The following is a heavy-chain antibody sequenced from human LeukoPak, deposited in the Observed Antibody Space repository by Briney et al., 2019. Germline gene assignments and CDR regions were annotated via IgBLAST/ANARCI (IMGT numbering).Heavy chain of an antibody. Sequence: SETLSLTCAVYGGSFSGYYWSWIRQPPGKGLEWIGEINHSGSTNYNPSLKSRVTISVDTSKNQFSLKLSSVTAADTAVYYCARVAERNDIDYWGQGTLVTVPS. D-gene: IGHD3-22*01. J-gene: IGHJ4*02. CDR1: GGSFSGYY. V-gene: IGHV4-34*01. CDR2: INHSGST. CDR3: ARVAERNDIDY.